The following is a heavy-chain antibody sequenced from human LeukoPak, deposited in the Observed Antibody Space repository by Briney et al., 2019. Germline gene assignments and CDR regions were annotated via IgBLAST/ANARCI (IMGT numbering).Heavy chain of an antibody. J-gene: IGHJ4*02. V-gene: IGHV3-23*01. Sequence: GGSLRLSCAASGFSFSNYAMSWVRQAPARGLEWVSSLRGDGDTFYADSVKGRFTLSRDDSRNTVYLQMNNLRVEDTAVYYCARASWSSNADAVWWGQGTPVTVSS. CDR3: ARASWSSNADAVW. D-gene: IGHD3-3*01. CDR1: GFSFSNYA. CDR2: LRGDGDT.